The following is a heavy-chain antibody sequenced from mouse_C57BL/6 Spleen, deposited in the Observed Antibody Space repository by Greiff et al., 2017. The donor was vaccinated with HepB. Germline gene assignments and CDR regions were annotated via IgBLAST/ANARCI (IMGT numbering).Heavy chain of an antibody. CDR3: ARKSRLREDYFDY. D-gene: IGHD3-2*02. J-gene: IGHJ2*01. CDR1: GYTFTSYW. V-gene: IGHV1-61*01. CDR2: IYPSDSET. Sequence: QVQLQQPGAELVRPGSSVKLSCKASGYTFTSYWMDWVKQRPGQGLEWIGNIYPSDSETHYNQKFKDKATLTVDKSSSTAYMQLSSLTSEDSAVYDCARKSRLREDYFDYWGQGTTLTVSS.